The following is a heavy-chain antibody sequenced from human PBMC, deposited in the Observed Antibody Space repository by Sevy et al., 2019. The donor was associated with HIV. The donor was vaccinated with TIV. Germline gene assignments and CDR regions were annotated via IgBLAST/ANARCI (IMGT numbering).Heavy chain of an antibody. V-gene: IGHV1-69*13. CDR1: GGTFSSYA. CDR2: IIPIFGTA. J-gene: IGHJ4*02. D-gene: IGHD3-22*01. CDR3: ARGIDYYDSSGVDY. Sequence: ASVKVSCKASGGTFSSYAISWVRQAPGQGLEWMGGIIPIFGTANYAQKFQGRVTITADESTSTAYMELSSLRSEDTAVYYCARGIDYYDSSGVDYWGQGTVVSVSS.